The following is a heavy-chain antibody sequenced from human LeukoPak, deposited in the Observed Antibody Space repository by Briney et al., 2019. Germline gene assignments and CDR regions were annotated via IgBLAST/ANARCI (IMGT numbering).Heavy chain of an antibody. J-gene: IGHJ4*02. Sequence: GGSLRLSCAASGFTFSSYEMNWVRQAPGKGLEWVSYISSSGSTIYHADSVKGRLTISRDNAKNSLYLQMNSLRAEDTAVYYCARESSGLTYPDFDYWGQGTLVTVSS. V-gene: IGHV3-48*03. CDR2: ISSSGSTI. D-gene: IGHD6-25*01. CDR1: GFTFSSYE. CDR3: ARESSGLTYPDFDY.